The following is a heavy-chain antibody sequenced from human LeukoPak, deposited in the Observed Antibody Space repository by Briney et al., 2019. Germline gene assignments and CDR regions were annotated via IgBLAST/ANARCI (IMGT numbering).Heavy chain of an antibody. CDR2: ISGSDGST. CDR1: GFTFSNSG. J-gene: IGHJ5*02. CDR3: TKRTSTLDDP. Sequence: GGSLRLSCAASGFTFSNSGMSWVRQAPGKGPEWVSTISGSDGSTYYADSVKGRFTISRDNSKNTLYLQMNSLRAEDTAVYYCTKRTSTLDDPWGQRTLVTVSS. V-gene: IGHV3-23*01. D-gene: IGHD1-1*01.